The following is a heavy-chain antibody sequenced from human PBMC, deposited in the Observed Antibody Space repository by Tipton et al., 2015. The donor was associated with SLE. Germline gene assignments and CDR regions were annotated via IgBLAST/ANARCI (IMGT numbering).Heavy chain of an antibody. D-gene: IGHD3-22*01. CDR1: GLTFSSYA. Sequence: SLRLSCAVSGLTFSSYAMSWVRQAPGKGLEWVGFIRSKAYGGTTEYAASVKGRFTISRDDSKSIAYLQMNSLKTEDTAVYYCTRYLHYYDSSGYYSHDAFDIWGQGTMVTVSS. CDR2: IRSKAYGGTT. J-gene: IGHJ3*02. CDR3: TRYLHYYDSSGYYSHDAFDI. V-gene: IGHV3-49*04.